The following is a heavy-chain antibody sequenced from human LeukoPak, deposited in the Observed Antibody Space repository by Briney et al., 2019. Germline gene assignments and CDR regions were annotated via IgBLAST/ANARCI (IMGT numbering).Heavy chain of an antibody. CDR2: IYYSGST. J-gene: IGHJ4*02. CDR1: GGSISSGGYY. CDR3: ARDSLYCSGGSCYDY. D-gene: IGHD2-15*01. V-gene: IGHV4-31*03. Sequence: SETLSLTCTVSGGSISSGGYYWSWLRQHPGTGLEWIGYIYYSGSTYYNPSLKSRVTISVDTSKNQFSLKLSSVTAADTAVYYCARDSLYCSGGSCYDYWGQGTLVTVSS.